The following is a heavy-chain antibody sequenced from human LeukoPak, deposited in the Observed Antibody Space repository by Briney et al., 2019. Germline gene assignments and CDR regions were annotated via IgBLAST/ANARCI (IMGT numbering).Heavy chain of an antibody. J-gene: IGHJ4*02. Sequence: GGSLRLSCAASGFTFSSYAMHWVRQAPGKGLEWVAVISYDGSNKYYADSVKGRFTISRDNSKNTLYLQMNSLRAEDTAVYYCARGSESTVTTSDYWGQETLVTVSS. CDR3: ARGSESTVTTSDY. V-gene: IGHV3-30*04. CDR1: GFTFSSYA. D-gene: IGHD4-17*01. CDR2: ISYDGSNK.